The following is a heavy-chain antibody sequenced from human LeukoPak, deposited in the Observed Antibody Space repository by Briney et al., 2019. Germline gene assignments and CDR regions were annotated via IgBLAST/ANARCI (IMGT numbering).Heavy chain of an antibody. Sequence: GGSLRLSCAASGFPDSSTYMSGVRDAPRRGVEWVSDIYSGGYTIYAGSVKGRFTIFRDPSTNTLYLQMNSLRGEDTAVYYCASERAISRSAYGLDVSRQGTTVSVSS. D-gene: IGHD2-2*01. V-gene: IGHV3-66*02. J-gene: IGHJ6*01. CDR2: IYSGGYT. CDR3: ASERAISRSAYGLDV. CDR1: GFPDSSTY.